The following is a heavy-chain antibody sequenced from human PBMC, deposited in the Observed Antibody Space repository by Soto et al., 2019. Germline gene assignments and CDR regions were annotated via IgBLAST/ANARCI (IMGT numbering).Heavy chain of an antibody. CDR2: IYYSGST. J-gene: IGHJ5*02. CDR1: GGSISSSSYY. Sequence: SETLSLTCTVSGGSISSSSYYWGWIRQPPGKGLEWIGSIYYSGSTYYNPSLKSRVSISVDTSKNQFSLMLSSVTAAETAVYYCARHPRQQLVPGWFDPWGQGTLVTVSS. V-gene: IGHV4-39*01. CDR3: ARHPRQQLVPGWFDP. D-gene: IGHD6-13*01.